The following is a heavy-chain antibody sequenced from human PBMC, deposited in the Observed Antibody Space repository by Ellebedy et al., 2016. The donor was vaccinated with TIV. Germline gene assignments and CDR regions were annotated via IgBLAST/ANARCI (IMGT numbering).Heavy chain of an antibody. Sequence: AASVKVSCKASGYTFTNYYIHWVRQAPGQGLEWMGIIKPSGGSTSHAQKFRGRVATTMDPSTNTVYMELSSLRSEDTAVYYCARADMSMEKPLDYWGQGTLVTVSS. CDR2: IKPSGGST. CDR3: ARADMSMEKPLDY. V-gene: IGHV1-46*01. J-gene: IGHJ4*02. CDR1: GYTFTNYY. D-gene: IGHD2-15*01.